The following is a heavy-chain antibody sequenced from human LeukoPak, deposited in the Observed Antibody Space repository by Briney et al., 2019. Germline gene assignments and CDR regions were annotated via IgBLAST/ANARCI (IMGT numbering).Heavy chain of an antibody. D-gene: IGHD3-10*01. CDR1: GGSFSGYY. CDR3: ARGLITMVRGVTKKGDYFDY. Sequence: SETLSLTCAVYGGSFSGYYWSWIRQPPGKGLEWIGEINHSGSTNYNPSLKSRVTISVDTSKNQFSLELSSVTAAETAVYYCARGLITMVRGVTKKGDYFDYWGQGTLVTVSS. V-gene: IGHV4-34*01. J-gene: IGHJ4*02. CDR2: INHSGST.